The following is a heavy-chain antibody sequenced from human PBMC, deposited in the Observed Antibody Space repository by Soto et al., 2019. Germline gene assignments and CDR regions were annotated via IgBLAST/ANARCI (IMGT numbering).Heavy chain of an antibody. CDR2: ISWNSGSI. CDR1: GFTFDDYA. Sequence: GGSLRLSCAASGFTFDDYAMHWVRQAPGKGLEWVSGISWNSGSIGYADSVKGRFTISRDNAKNSLYLQMNSLRAEDTALYYCAKGTFALDGPLFDYWGQGTLVTVSS. J-gene: IGHJ4*02. CDR3: AKGTFALDGPLFDY. D-gene: IGHD3-3*02. V-gene: IGHV3-9*01.